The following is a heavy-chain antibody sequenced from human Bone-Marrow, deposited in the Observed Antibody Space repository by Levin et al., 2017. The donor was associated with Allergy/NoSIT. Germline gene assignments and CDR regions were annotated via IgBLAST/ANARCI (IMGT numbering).Heavy chain of an antibody. CDR3: ASERSIAAAGNELNY. D-gene: IGHD6-13*01. CDR1: GFTFRTYA. Sequence: PGESLKISCAASGFTFRTYAMHWVRQAPGKGLEWVAVMSKDGSKKYYADSVKGRFTISRDNSKNTLYLQMNSLRAEDTAVYYCASERSIAAAGNELNYWGQGTLVTVSS. CDR2: MSKDGSKK. V-gene: IGHV3-30-3*01. J-gene: IGHJ4*02.